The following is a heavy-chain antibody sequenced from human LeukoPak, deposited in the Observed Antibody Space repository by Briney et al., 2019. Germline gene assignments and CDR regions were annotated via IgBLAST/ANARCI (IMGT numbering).Heavy chain of an antibody. D-gene: IGHD4-23*01. J-gene: IGHJ4*02. CDR3: ARNSVVTAVWNFDY. Sequence: SVKVSCKASGGTFSSYAISWVRQAPGQGLEWMGGIIPIFGTANYAQKFQGRVTITADESTSTAYMELSSLGSEDTAVYYCARNSVVTAVWNFDYWGQGSLVTVSS. CDR1: GGTFSSYA. CDR2: IIPIFGTA. V-gene: IGHV1-69*13.